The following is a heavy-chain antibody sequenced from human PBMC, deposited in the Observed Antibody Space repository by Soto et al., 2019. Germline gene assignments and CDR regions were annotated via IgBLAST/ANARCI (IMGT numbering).Heavy chain of an antibody. J-gene: IGHJ4*02. D-gene: IGHD2-2*01. Sequence: GASGKVSCKASGGTFSGYTISWVRQAPGQGLEWMGRIIPILGIANYAQKFQGRVTITADKSTSTAYMELSSLRSEDTAVYYCARDCSSPRRHGAARYCGQGPLVTVFS. CDR1: GGTFSGYT. CDR2: IIPILGIA. CDR3: ARDCSSPRRHGAARY. V-gene: IGHV1-69*04.